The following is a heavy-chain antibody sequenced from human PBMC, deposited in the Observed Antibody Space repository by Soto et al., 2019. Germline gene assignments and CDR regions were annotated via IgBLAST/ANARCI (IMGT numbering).Heavy chain of an antibody. V-gene: IGHV1-18*01. J-gene: IGHJ5*02. CDR3: ARGGNCPSSVDIVATIFCGTQNWFDP. CDR1: GYTFTSYG. Sequence: ASVKVSCKASGYTFTSYGISWVRQAPGQGLEWMGWISAYNGNTNYAQKLQGRVTMTTDTSTSTAYMEPRSLRSDDTAVYYCARGGNCPSSVDIVATIFCGTQNWFDPWGQGTLVTVSS. D-gene: IGHD5-12*01. CDR2: ISAYNGNT.